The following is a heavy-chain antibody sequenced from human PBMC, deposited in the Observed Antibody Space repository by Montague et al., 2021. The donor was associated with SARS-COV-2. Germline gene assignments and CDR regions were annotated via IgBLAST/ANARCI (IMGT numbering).Heavy chain of an antibody. CDR3: ARTEYNWNDWFDP. Sequence: SETLSLTCSVSGGPISSYYWSWIRQSPGKGLEWIGYIFHSGITDHNPSLKSRVTISVDMSKNQFSLQLNSVTAADSAVYYCARTEYNWNDWFDPWGQGTLVTVSS. J-gene: IGHJ5*02. D-gene: IGHD1-20*01. V-gene: IGHV4-59*13. CDR1: GGPISSYY. CDR2: IFHSGIT.